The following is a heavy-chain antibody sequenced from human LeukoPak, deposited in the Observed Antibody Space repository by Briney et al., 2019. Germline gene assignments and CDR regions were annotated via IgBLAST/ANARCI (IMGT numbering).Heavy chain of an antibody. J-gene: IGHJ4*02. CDR1: GFTFSSYA. D-gene: IGHD1-26*01. CDR2: ISSNGVST. V-gene: IGHV3-64*01. CDR3: ARGGIVGATGDYFDY. Sequence: GGSLRLSCAASGFTFSSYAVSWVRQAPGKGLEYVSAISSNGVSTYYANSVKGRFTISRDNSKNTLYLQMGSLRAEDMAVYYCARGGIVGATGDYFDYWGQGTVVTVSS.